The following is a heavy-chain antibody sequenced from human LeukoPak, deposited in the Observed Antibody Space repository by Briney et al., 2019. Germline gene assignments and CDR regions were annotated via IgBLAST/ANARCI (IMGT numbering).Heavy chain of an antibody. CDR1: GGSISSYY. CDR3: ASYGDYDAFDI. Sequence: SETLSLTCTVSGGSISSYYWSWIRQPPGKGLEWIGYIYYSGSTNYNPSLKSRVTTSVDTSKNRFSLKLSSVTAADTAVYYCASYGDYDAFDIWGQGTMVTVSS. D-gene: IGHD4-17*01. J-gene: IGHJ3*02. CDR2: IYYSGST. V-gene: IGHV4-59*08.